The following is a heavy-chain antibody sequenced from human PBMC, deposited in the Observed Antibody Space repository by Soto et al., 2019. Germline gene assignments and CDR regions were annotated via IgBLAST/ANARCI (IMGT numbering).Heavy chain of an antibody. D-gene: IGHD4-17*01. CDR2: ISGSGGST. J-gene: IGHJ4*02. CDR1: GFTFSSYA. V-gene: IGHV3-23*01. CDR3: AKDVTTYPSWFDY. Sequence: PGGSLRLSCAASGFTFSSYAMSWVRQAPGKGLEWVSAISGSGGSTHYADSVKGRFTSSRDSSKNTLYLQMNSLRAEDTAVYYCAKDVTTYPSWFDYWGQGTLVTVSS.